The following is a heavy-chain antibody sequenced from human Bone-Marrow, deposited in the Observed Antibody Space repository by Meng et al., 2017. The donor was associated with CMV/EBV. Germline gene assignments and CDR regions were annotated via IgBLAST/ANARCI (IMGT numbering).Heavy chain of an antibody. V-gene: IGHV3-21*01. CDR3: ATMVVTGT. CDR1: GFTISSYS. Sequence: GVSLKISCAASGFTISSYSMNWVRQAPGKGLEWVSSISSSSSYIYYADSVKGRFTISRDNAKNSLYLQMNSLRAEDTAVYYCATMVVTGTWGQGTLVTVSS. D-gene: IGHD4-23*01. J-gene: IGHJ5*02. CDR2: ISSSSSYI.